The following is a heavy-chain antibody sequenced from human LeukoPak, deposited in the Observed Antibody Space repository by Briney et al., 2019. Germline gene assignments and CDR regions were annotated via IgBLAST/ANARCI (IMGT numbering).Heavy chain of an antibody. D-gene: IGHD4-17*01. CDR2: IKEDGSEK. J-gene: IGHJ4*02. CDR3: ARGSGYGDYPFDY. V-gene: IGHV3-7*01. Sequence: GGSLRLSCAASGFTFSDYWMHWIRQGPGKGLEWVANIKEDGSEKYDADSVKGRIIISRDNAKNSLYLQMNSLRAEDTAVYYCARGSGYGDYPFDYWGQGTLVTVSS. CDR1: GFTFSDYW.